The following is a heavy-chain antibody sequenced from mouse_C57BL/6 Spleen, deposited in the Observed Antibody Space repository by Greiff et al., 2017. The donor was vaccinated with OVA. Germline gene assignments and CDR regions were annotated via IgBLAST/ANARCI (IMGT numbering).Heavy chain of an antibody. D-gene: IGHD3-2*02. CDR1: GYTFTDYY. CDR2: INPNNGGT. J-gene: IGHJ4*01. CDR3: EREGKAQARDYYAMDD. Sequence: EVQLQQSGPELVRPGASVKISCKASGYTFTDYYMDWVKQSHGKSLEWIGDINPNNGGTIYNQKFKGKATLTVDTSSSIAYMELRSLTSEDTAVYYCEREGKAQARDYYAMDDWGKGTSVTVSS. V-gene: IGHV1-18*01.